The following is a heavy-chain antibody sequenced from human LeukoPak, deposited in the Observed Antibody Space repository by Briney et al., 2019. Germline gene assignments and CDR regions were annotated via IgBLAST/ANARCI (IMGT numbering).Heavy chain of an antibody. J-gene: IGHJ4*02. Sequence: SETLSLTCAVYDGSGGYYWSWIRQPPGKGLEWIGEIHPSGITSFNPSLKSRASISADTSKNQFSLKLTSVTAADTALYYCSRGRDQSKTGDYWGQGTLVTVSS. CDR3: SRGRDQSKTGDY. V-gene: IGHV4-34*01. CDR1: DGSGGYY. D-gene: IGHD2-2*01. CDR2: IHPSGIT.